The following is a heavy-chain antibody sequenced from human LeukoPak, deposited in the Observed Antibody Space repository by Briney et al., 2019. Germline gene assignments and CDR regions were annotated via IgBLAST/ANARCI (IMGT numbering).Heavy chain of an antibody. J-gene: IGHJ4*02. V-gene: IGHV3-7*04. Sequence: QPGGSLRLSCAASGFTFSSYWMSWVRQAPGKGLEWVANIKQDGSETYYVDSVKGRFTISRDNAKNSLYLQMNSLRAEDTALYYCARERRGSDCPGFDYWGQGTLVTVSS. CDR2: IKQDGSET. D-gene: IGHD2-21*02. CDR3: ARERRGSDCPGFDY. CDR1: GFTFSSYW.